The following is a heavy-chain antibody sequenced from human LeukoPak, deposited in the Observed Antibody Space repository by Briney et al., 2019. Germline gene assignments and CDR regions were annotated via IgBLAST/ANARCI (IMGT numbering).Heavy chain of an antibody. Sequence: SETLSLTCAVSGYSISSGYYWGWIRQPPGKGLEWIGSIYHSGSTYYNPSLKSRVTISVDTSKNQFSLKLSSVTAADTAVYYCARQARGYCGGDCYYFDHWGQGTLVTVSS. CDR2: IYHSGST. V-gene: IGHV4-38-2*01. J-gene: IGHJ4*02. CDR1: GYSISSGYY. D-gene: IGHD2-21*01. CDR3: ARQARGYCGGDCYYFDH.